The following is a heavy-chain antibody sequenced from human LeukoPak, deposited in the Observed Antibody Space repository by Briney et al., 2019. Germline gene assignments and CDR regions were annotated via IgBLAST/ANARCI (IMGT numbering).Heavy chain of an antibody. J-gene: IGHJ3*02. CDR3: ASLGASCTNGVCYRQGAFDI. D-gene: IGHD2-8*01. CDR1: GYSFTSYW. Sequence: RGESLKISCKGSGYSFTSYWIGWVRQMPGKGLEWMGIIYPGDSDTRYSPSFQGQVTISADKSISTAYLQWSSLKASDTAMYYCASLGASCTNGVCYRQGAFDIWGRGTMVTVSS. CDR2: IYPGDSDT. V-gene: IGHV5-51*01.